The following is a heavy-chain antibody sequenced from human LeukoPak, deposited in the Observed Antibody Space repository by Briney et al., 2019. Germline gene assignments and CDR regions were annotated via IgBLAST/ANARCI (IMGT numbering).Heavy chain of an antibody. CDR1: GFTFSDYG. V-gene: IGHV3-30*02. CDR2: IRYDGHNK. Sequence: GGSLRLSCAASGFTFSDYGMHWVRQAPGKGLEWVAFIRYDGHNKYYADSVKGRFTLSRDNSTNTLYLQMDSLRAEDTAVYYCAKDLAYYYDTTGYYYDGEHYFDYWGQGTLVTVSS. D-gene: IGHD3-22*01. CDR3: AKDLAYYYDTTGYYYDGEHYFDY. J-gene: IGHJ4*02.